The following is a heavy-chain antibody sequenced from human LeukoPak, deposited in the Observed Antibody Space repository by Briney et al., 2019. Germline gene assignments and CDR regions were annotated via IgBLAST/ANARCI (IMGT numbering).Heavy chain of an antibody. Sequence: SETLSLTCTVSGGSISSGSYYWSWIRQPGGKGLEWIGRIYTSGSTSYNPSIKSRVTISVDTSKNQFSLKLISVTAADTAVYYCARQLRLGELSPALFDYWGQGTLVTVSS. CDR2: IYTSGST. D-gene: IGHD3-16*02. V-gene: IGHV4-61*02. J-gene: IGHJ4*02. CDR1: GGSISSGSYY. CDR3: ARQLRLGELSPALFDY.